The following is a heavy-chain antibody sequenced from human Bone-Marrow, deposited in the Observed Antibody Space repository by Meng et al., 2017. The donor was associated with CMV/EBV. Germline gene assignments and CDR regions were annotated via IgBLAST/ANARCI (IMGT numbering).Heavy chain of an antibody. J-gene: IGHJ4*02. Sequence: GGSLRLSCAASGFTFSSYSMNWVRQAPGKGLEWVSSISSSSSYIYYADSVKGRFTISRENAKNSLYLQMNSLRDEDTAVYYCAIEVELTESRDYWGQGTLVTVS. D-gene: IGHD1-26*01. CDR2: ISSSSSYI. CDR3: AIEVELTESRDY. CDR1: GFTFSSYS. V-gene: IGHV3-21*01.